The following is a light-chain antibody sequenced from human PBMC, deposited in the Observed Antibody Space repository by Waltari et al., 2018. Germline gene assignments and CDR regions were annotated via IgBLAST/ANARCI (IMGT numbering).Light chain of an antibody. CDR2: AAS. CDR1: QSLLYSNGNNY. J-gene: IGKJ4*01. Sequence: EIVMTQSPLSLPVTPGEPASISCRSSQSLLYSNGNNYLDWYLQKPGQSPQLLIYAASSLQSGVPSRFSGSGSGTEFTLTISSLQPEDFATYYCLQHNSYPPLTFGGGTKVEIK. CDR3: LQHNSYPPLT. V-gene: IGKV2-28*01.